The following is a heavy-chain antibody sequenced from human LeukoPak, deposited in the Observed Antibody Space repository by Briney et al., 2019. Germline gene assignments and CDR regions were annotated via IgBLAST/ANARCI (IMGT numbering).Heavy chain of an antibody. J-gene: IGHJ4*02. CDR1: GGSISSSSYY. CDR2: IYYSGST. D-gene: IGHD6-19*01. V-gene: IGHV4-39*01. CDR3: ARRDSIAVAVDY. Sequence: PSETLSLTCTVSGGSISSSSYYWGWIRQPPGKGLEWIGSIYYSGSTYYNPSLKSRVTISVDTSKNQFSLKLSSVTAADTAVYYCARRDSIAVAVDYWGQGTLVTVSS.